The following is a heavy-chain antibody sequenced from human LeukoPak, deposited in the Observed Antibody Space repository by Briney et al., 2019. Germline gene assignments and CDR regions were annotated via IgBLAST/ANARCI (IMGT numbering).Heavy chain of an antibody. V-gene: IGHV3-30*04. CDR2: ISYDGSNK. CDR3: ARGRFALGYCSGGSCYSHFDY. Sequence: GGSLRLSCAASGFTFSSYAMHWVRQAPGKELEWVAVISYDGSNKYYADSVKGRFTISRDNSKNTLYLQMNSLRAEDTAVYYCARGRFALGYCSGGSCYSHFDYWGQGTLVTVSS. J-gene: IGHJ4*02. CDR1: GFTFSSYA. D-gene: IGHD2-15*01.